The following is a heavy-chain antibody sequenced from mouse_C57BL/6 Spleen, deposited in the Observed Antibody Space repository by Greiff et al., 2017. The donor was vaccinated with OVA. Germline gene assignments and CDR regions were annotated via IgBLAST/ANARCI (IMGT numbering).Heavy chain of an antibody. V-gene: IGHV14-2*01. Sequence: EVQLQQSGAELVKPGASVKLSCTASGFNIKDYYMHWVKQRTEQGLEWIGRIDPEDGEPKYAPKFQGKATITADTSSNTAYLQLSSLTSEDTAVYYCARSPYGNYGAMDYWGQGTSVTVSS. CDR2: IDPEDGEP. D-gene: IGHD2-1*01. J-gene: IGHJ4*01. CDR3: ARSPYGNYGAMDY. CDR1: GFNIKDYY.